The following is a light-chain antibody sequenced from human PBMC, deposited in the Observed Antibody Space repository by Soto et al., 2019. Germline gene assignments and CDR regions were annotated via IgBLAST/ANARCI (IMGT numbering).Light chain of an antibody. CDR3: QESYTTPWT. CDR2: AAY. J-gene: IGKJ1*01. V-gene: IGKV1-6*01. Sequence: AIQMTQSPSSLSASVGDRVTITCRASQGIRNDLGWYQQKPGKAPKLLIYAAYSLQSGVTSRFSGSGSGTAFTLAISSLQPEDFATYFCQESYTTPWTVGPGTQVEIK. CDR1: QGIRND.